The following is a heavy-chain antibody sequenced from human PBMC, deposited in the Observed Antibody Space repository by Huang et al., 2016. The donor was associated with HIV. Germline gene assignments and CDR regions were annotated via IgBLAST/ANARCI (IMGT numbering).Heavy chain of an antibody. CDR2: IYYSGST. V-gene: IGHV4-30-4*08. D-gene: IGHD2-2*02. CDR3: ARDTDGGRTFDI. J-gene: IGHJ3*02. Sequence: QVQLQESGPGLVKPSQTLSLTCTVSGGSISSGGYYWSWIRQPPGKGLEGSGYIYYSGSTYYNPSLKSRVTISVDTSKNQFSLKLSSVTAADTAVYYCARDTDGGRTFDIWGQGTMVTVSS. CDR1: GGSISSGGYY.